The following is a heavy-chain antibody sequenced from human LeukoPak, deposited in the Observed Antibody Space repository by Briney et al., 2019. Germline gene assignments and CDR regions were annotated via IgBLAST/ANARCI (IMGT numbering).Heavy chain of an antibody. CDR3: ARDLSPFGVVIIGEENDY. D-gene: IGHD3-3*01. J-gene: IGHJ4*02. CDR2: INPNSGGT. CDR1: GHTFTGYY. Sequence: ASVKVSCKASGHTFTGYYMHWVRQAPGQGLEWMGWINPNSGGTNYAQKFQGRVTMTRDTSISTAYMELSRLRSDDTAVYYCARDLSPFGVVIIGEENDYWGQGTLVTVSS. V-gene: IGHV1-2*02.